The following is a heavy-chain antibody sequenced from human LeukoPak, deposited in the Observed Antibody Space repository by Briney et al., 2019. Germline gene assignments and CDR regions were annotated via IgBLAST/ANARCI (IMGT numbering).Heavy chain of an antibody. Sequence: ASVKVSCKASRYTFTTYDINWVRQAAGQGLEWMGWMNPNSGNAGYAQKFQGRVTMTRNTSISTAYMELSSLRSEDTAVYYCARVWCSSTNCLNGWFDPWGQGTLVTVSS. CDR3: ARVWCSSTNCLNGWFDP. CDR2: MNPNSGNA. CDR1: RYTFTTYD. J-gene: IGHJ5*02. D-gene: IGHD2-2*01. V-gene: IGHV1-8*02.